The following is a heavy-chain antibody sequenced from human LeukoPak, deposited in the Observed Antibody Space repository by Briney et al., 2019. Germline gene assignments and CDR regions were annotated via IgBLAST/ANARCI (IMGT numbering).Heavy chain of an antibody. V-gene: IGHV4-34*01. CDR3: ARVIRADLDLVYSSGWFDY. J-gene: IGHJ4*02. D-gene: IGHD6-19*01. CDR2: INHSGST. CDR1: GGSFSGYY. Sequence: SETLSLTCAVYGGSFSGYYWSWIRQPPGKGLEWIGEINHSGSTNYNPSLKSRVTISVDTSKNQFSLKLSSVTAADTAVYYCARVIRADLDLVYSSGWFDYWAREPWSPSPQ.